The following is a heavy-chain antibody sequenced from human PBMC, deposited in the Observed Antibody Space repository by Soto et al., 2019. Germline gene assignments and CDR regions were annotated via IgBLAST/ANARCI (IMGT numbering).Heavy chain of an antibody. CDR1: GGSISSYY. CDR3: ARALDCSGGSCYFSGNYYMDV. CDR2: IYYSGST. J-gene: IGHJ6*03. V-gene: IGHV4-59*01. D-gene: IGHD2-15*01. Sequence: SETLSLTCTVSGGSISSYYWSWIRQPPGKGLEWIGYIYYSGSTNYNPSLKSRVTISVDTSKNQFSLKLRSVTAADTAVYYCARALDCSGGSCYFSGNYYMDVWGKGTTVTVSS.